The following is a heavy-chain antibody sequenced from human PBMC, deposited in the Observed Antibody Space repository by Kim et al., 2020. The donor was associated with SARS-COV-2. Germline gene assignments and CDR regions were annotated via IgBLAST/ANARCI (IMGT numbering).Heavy chain of an antibody. CDR1: GESFSGHY. Sequence: SETLSLTCAVHGESFSGHYWSWIRQPPGKGLEWIGEIHHSGSTKCNPSLKSRVTISQVTTMNYFSLKLSSVTAADTALYYCARGNIAVARTRYFDYWGQGTLVTGSS. D-gene: IGHD6-19*01. V-gene: IGHV4-34*01. CDR2: IHHSGST. CDR3: ARGNIAVARTRYFDY. J-gene: IGHJ4*02.